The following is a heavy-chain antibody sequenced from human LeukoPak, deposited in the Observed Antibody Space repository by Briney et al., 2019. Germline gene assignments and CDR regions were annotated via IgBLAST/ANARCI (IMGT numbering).Heavy chain of an antibody. V-gene: IGHV3-48*01. CDR1: GCTFSRYS. J-gene: IGHJ4*02. Sequence: GGSLRLSCAASGCTFSRYSMNWVREVPGKGLEWISYISSTSKTIYYANSLKGRFTISRDNADNSLFLQINSLRAEDTAVYYCARVLTPHAGRTPSSLDYWGQGTLVTVSS. CDR3: ARVLTPHAGRTPSSLDY. CDR2: ISSTSKTI. D-gene: IGHD2-15*01.